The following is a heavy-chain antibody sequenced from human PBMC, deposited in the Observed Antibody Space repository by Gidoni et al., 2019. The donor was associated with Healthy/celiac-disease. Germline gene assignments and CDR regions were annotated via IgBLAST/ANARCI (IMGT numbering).Heavy chain of an antibody. V-gene: IGHV3-53*01. CDR3: ARLLTIFGVVIRGAFDI. CDR2: IYSGGST. D-gene: IGHD3-3*01. CDR1: GFTVSSNY. Sequence: EVQLVESGGGLIQPGGSLRLSCSASGFTVSSNYMSWVRQAPGKGLEWVSVIYSGGSTYYADSVKGRFTISRDNSKNTLYLQMNSLRAEDTAVYYCARLLTIFGVVIRGAFDIWGQGTMVTVSS. J-gene: IGHJ3*02.